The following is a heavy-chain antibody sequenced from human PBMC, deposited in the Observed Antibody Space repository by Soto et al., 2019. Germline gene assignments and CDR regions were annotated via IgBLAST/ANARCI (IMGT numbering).Heavy chain of an antibody. D-gene: IGHD4-17*01. V-gene: IGHV3-64D*08. CDR2: ISTDGSST. J-gene: IGHJ4*02. CDR1: GFTFSSYS. CDR3: VKPMVTTFNFFDN. Sequence: PGGSLRLSCTASGFTFSSYSMHWVRQAPGKGLEYVLVISTDGSSTYYADSVKGRFTISRDNSKNSLYLQMTSLRAEDTAVYYCVKPMVTTFNFFDNWGQGTLVTVSS.